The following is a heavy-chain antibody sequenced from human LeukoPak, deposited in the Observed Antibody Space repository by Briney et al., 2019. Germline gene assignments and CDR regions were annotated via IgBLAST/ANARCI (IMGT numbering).Heavy chain of an antibody. CDR2: INPNSGGT. CDR3: ARDGIVEVPAAMGNYYYYYMDV. CDR1: GYTFTGYY. D-gene: IGHD2-2*01. J-gene: IGHJ6*03. V-gene: IGHV1-2*02. Sequence: ASVKVSCKASGYTFTGYYMHWVRQAPGQGLEWMGWINPNSGGTNYAQKFQGRVTMTRDTSISTAYMELSRLRSDDTAVYYCARDGIVEVPAAMGNYYYYYMDVWGKGTTVTVSS.